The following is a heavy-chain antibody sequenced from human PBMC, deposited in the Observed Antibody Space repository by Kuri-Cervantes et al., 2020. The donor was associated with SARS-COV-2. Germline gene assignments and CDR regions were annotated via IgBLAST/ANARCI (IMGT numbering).Heavy chain of an antibody. CDR1: GGAITTYNW. V-gene: IGHV4-4*02. J-gene: IGHJ4*02. CDR3: ARTQSGTLFGVVATFDS. Sequence: SETLSLTCVVSGGAITTYNWWTWVRQPPGKGLQWIGEIFHDGSTKFNPSLSLRGRVTMSLDKSKNQFSLNLTSVTAADTAVYYCARTQSGTLFGVVATFDSWGQGILVTVSS. D-gene: IGHD3-3*01. CDR2: IFHDGST.